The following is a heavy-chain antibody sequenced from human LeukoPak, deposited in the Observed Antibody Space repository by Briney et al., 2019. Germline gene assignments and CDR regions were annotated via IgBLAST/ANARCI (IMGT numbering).Heavy chain of an antibody. CDR1: GFTFSSYA. CDR2: ISGSGGST. J-gene: IGHJ6*03. D-gene: IGHD1-14*01. Sequence: PGGSLRLSCAASGFTFSSYAMSWVRQAPGKGLEWVSAISGSGGSTYYADSVKGRFTISRDNSKNTLYLQTNSLRAEDTDVYYCAGKGLVGTYYYDYMDVWGKGTTVTVSS. V-gene: IGHV3-23*01. CDR3: AGKGLVGTYYYDYMDV.